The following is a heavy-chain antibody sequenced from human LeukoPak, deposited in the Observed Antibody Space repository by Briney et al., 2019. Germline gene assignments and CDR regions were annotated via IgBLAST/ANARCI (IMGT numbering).Heavy chain of an antibody. CDR3: AKDFRIGYSAHFDY. J-gene: IGHJ4*02. V-gene: IGHV3-23*01. Sequence: GGTLRLSCVGSGFTFRSHAMSWVRQAPEKGLEFVSGIYENGGTTYYADSVKGRFSISRDNSKNTLYLQMDSLRGEDTAVYYCAKDFRIGYSAHFDYWGQGALVTVSS. D-gene: IGHD2-21*01. CDR1: GFTFRSHA. CDR2: IYENGGTT.